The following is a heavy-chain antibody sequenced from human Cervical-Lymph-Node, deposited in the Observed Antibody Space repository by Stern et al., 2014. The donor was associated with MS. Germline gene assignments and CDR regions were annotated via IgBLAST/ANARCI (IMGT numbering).Heavy chain of an antibody. Sequence: EVQLEESGGGLVKPGGSLRLSCAASGFTFSSYSMNWVRQAPGKGLEWVSSISSSSSYIYYADSVKGRFTISRDNAKNSLYLQMNSLRAEDTAVYYCARDHTIFGVVNDYWGQGTLVTVSS. CDR3: ARDHTIFGVVNDY. V-gene: IGHV3-21*01. J-gene: IGHJ4*02. CDR1: GFTFSSYS. CDR2: ISSSSSYI. D-gene: IGHD3-3*01.